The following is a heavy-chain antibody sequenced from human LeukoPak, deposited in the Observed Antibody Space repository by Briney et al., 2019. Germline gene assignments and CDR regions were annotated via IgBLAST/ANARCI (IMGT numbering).Heavy chain of an antibody. CDR2: IIPIFGTA. Sequence: ASVKVSCKASGGTFSSYAISWVRQAPGQGLEWMGGIIPIFGTANYAQKFQGRVTITADESTSTAYMELSSLRSEDTAVYYCARAHTQYYGSGSYLWDDPWGQGTLVTVSS. D-gene: IGHD3-10*01. CDR1: GGTFSSYA. J-gene: IGHJ5*02. CDR3: ARAHTQYYGSGSYLWDDP. V-gene: IGHV1-69*13.